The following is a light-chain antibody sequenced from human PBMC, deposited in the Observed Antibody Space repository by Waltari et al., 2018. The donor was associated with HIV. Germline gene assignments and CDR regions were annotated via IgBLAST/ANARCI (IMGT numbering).Light chain of an antibody. CDR1: QAINNS. Sequence: DIQMTQSPSSLSVSVGDRVTITCRASQAINNSLAWYQQKPGKAPKLLLYGASRLESGVPSRFSGSGSGTDYTLTISSLQPEDFASFYCQQYYSTPPATFGQGTKLEIK. CDR3: QQYYSTPPAT. V-gene: IGKV1-NL1*01. CDR2: GAS. J-gene: IGKJ2*01.